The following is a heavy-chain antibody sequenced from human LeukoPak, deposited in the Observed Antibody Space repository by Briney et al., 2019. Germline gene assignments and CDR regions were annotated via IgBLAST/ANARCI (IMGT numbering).Heavy chain of an antibody. J-gene: IGHJ4*02. D-gene: IGHD2-2*03. CDR1: GYTFTSYD. CDR3: ARVPRFVDIVVVPAAISYYFDY. V-gene: IGHV1-8*01. Sequence: GASVKVSCKASGYTFTSYDINWVRQATGQGLEWMGWMNPNSGNTGYAQKFQGRVTMTRNTSISTAYMELSSLRSEDTAVYYCARVPRFVDIVVVPAAISYYFDYWGQGTLVTVSS. CDR2: MNPNSGNT.